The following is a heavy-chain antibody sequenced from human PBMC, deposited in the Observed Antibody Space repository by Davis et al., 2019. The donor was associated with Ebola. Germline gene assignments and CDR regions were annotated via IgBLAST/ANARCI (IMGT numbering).Heavy chain of an antibody. V-gene: IGHV3-53*01. CDR3: ARDGNKEYYGMDV. CDR2: IYSGGST. J-gene: IGHJ6*02. Sequence: LGGSLRLSCAASGFSVSKNYMSWVRQAPGKGLEWVSVIYSGGSTYYADSVKGRFTISRDNSKNTLYLQMNSLRAEDTAVYYCARDGNKEYYGMDVWGQGTTVTVSS. CDR1: GFSVSKNY. D-gene: IGHD1/OR15-1a*01.